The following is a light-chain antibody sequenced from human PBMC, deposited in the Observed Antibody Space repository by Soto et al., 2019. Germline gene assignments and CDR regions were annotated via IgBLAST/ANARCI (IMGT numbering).Light chain of an antibody. V-gene: IGKV1-5*03. J-gene: IGKJ1*01. CDR2: RTS. CDR3: QRYNSFSGT. Sequence: DIQMTQSPSTLSASVGDRVTITCRTSQRISIWLAWFQQKPGQAPKLLIYRTSTLESGVPSRFSGSGSGTEFTLTISRLQPDDFATYDCQRYNSFSGTFGQGTKVEIK. CDR1: QRISIW.